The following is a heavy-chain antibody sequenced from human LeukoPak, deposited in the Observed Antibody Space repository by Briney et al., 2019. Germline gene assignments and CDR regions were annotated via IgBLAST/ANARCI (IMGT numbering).Heavy chain of an antibody. CDR1: GGSISSYY. D-gene: IGHD3-10*01. CDR3: AREGYTGYYYGSGTSNWFDP. V-gene: IGHV4-4*07. CDR2: IYTSGST. J-gene: IGHJ5*02. Sequence: KSSETLSLTCTVSGGSISSYYWSWIRQPAGKGLEWIGRIYTSGSTNYNPSLTSRVTISVDTSKNQFSLKLSSVTAADTAVYYCAREGYTGYYYGSGTSNWFDPWGQGTLVTVSS.